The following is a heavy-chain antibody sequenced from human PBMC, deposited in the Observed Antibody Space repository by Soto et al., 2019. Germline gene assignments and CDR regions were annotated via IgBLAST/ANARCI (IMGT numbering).Heavy chain of an antibody. CDR2: IYSSGNT. D-gene: IGHD1-1*01. V-gene: IGHV4-59*08. CDR1: GGSISSYY. J-gene: IGHJ5*01. Sequence: QVQLQESGPGLVKPSETLSLTCTISGGSISSYYWSWIRQPPGKGLEWIGYIYSSGNTNYNPSLKSRVTISIDRSKNQFSLKLSSVTAADTAVYYCARRVSNNWAWFDSWGQGTLVIVSS. CDR3: ARRVSNNWAWFDS.